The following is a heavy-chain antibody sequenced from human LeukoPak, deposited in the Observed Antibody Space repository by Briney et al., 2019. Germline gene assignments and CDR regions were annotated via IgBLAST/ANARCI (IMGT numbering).Heavy chain of an antibody. Sequence: GGSLRLSCAASGYTFNNYAMSWVRRTPGKGLEWVSAISGGGGSTYYADSVKGRFTISRDNSKNTLYLQMNSLRAEDTAVYYCAKGINSFFFDYWGRGTLVTVSS. V-gene: IGHV3-23*01. CDR3: AKGINSFFFDY. D-gene: IGHD2/OR15-2a*01. CDR2: ISGGGGST. J-gene: IGHJ4*02. CDR1: GYTFNNYA.